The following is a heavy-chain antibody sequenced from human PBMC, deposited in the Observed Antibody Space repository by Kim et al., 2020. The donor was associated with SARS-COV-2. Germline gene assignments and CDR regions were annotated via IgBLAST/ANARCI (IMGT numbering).Heavy chain of an antibody. CDR3: ARLESSGWSNLDY. CDR2: ISYDGSNE. CDR1: GFTFSSYA. D-gene: IGHD6-19*01. V-gene: IGHV3-30-3*01. Sequence: GGSLRLSCAASGFTFSSYAIHWVRQAPGKGLEWVALISYDGSNEYYADSVKGRFTISRDNSNNTVYLQMNSLRAEDTAVYYCARLESSGWSNLDYWGQGTLVAVSP. J-gene: IGHJ4*02.